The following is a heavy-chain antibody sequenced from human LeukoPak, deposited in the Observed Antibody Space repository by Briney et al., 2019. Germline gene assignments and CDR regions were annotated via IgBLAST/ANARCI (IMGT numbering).Heavy chain of an antibody. D-gene: IGHD6-6*01. CDR2: ISAYNGNT. Sequence: GASVKVSCKASGYTFTSYGISWVRQAPGQGLEWMGWISAYNGNTNYAQKLQGRVTMTTDTSTSTAYMELRSLRSDDTAVYYCARDRLRIAARAYMDVWGKGTTVTVSS. J-gene: IGHJ6*03. V-gene: IGHV1-18*01. CDR1: GYTFTSYG. CDR3: ARDRLRIAARAYMDV.